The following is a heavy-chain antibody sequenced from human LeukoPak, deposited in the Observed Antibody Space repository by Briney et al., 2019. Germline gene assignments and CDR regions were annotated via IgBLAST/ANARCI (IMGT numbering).Heavy chain of an antibody. CDR2: ISAYNGNT. CDR3: ARAWGCSSTSCYPLDY. V-gene: IGHV1-18*01. J-gene: IGHJ4*02. CDR1: GGTFSSYA. D-gene: IGHD2-2*01. Sequence: ASVKVSCKASGGTFSSYAISWVRQAPGQGLEWMGWISAYNGNTNYAQKLQGRVTMTTDTSTSTAYMELRSLRSDDTAVYYCARAWGCSSTSCYPLDYWGQGTLVTVSS.